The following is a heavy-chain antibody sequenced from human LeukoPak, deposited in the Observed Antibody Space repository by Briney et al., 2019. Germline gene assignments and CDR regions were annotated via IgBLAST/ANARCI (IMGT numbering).Heavy chain of an antibody. J-gene: IGHJ4*02. D-gene: IGHD3-22*01. CDR2: VYYSGST. CDR3: ARSYYYDSSGYYYYFDY. CDR1: GGSISSYY. V-gene: IGHV4-59*01. Sequence: SETLSLTCTVSGGSISSYYWSWIRQPPGKGLEWIGYVYYSGSTNYNPSPKSRVTISVDTSKNQFSLKLSSVTAADTAVYYCARSYYYDSSGYYYYFDYWGQGTLVTVSS.